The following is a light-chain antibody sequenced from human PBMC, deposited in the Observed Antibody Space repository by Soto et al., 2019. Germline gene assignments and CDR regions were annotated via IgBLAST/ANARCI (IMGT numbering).Light chain of an antibody. Sequence: PEERATLSCRASQSVSSSNFAWYQQKPAQAPRLLIYGASRRAPGIPERFSGSGSGTDFTLTISRLEPEDFAVFYCQHYDSLPITFGQGTRLEIK. CDR3: QHYDSLPIT. CDR1: QSVSSSN. V-gene: IGKV3-20*01. J-gene: IGKJ5*01. CDR2: GAS.